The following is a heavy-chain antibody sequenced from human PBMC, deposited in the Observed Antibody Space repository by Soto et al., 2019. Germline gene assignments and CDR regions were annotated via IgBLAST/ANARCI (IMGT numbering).Heavy chain of an antibody. CDR1: GGTFSSYA. Sequence: AASVKVSCKASGGTFSSYAISWVGQAPGRGLEWMGGIIPIFGTANYAQKFQGRVTITADKSTSTAYMELSSLRSEDTAVYYCASVIAAEGTWFDPWGQGTLVAVS. J-gene: IGHJ5*02. V-gene: IGHV1-69*06. D-gene: IGHD6-13*01. CDR2: IIPIFGTA. CDR3: ASVIAAEGTWFDP.